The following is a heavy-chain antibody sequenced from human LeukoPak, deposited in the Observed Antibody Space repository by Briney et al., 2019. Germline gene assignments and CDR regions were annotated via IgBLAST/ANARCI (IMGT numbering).Heavy chain of an antibody. CDR3: ARAVTMPYNWFDP. CDR2: IYYSGST. J-gene: IGHJ5*02. CDR1: GGSISSYY. V-gene: IGHV4-59*01. D-gene: IGHD3-10*01. Sequence: PSETLSLTCTVSGGSISSYYWSWIRQPPGKGLEWIGYIYYSGSTNYNPSLKSRVTISVDTSKNQFSLKLSSVTAADTAVYYCARAVTMPYNWFDPWGQGTLVTVSS.